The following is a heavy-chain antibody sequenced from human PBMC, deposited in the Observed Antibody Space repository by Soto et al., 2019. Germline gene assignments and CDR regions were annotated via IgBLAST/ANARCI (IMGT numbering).Heavy chain of an antibody. J-gene: IGHJ1*01. CDR3: AKRRLNTITSLSDF. CDR1: GFTFSSYS. Sequence: NPGGSLRLSCAASGFTFSSYSMNWVRQAPGKGLEWVSSISISSSYIYYPDSVKGRFFISRDNSDNTLHLQMNSLRDDDTAIYYCAKRRLNTITSLSDFWGQGVQVTVSS. V-gene: IGHV3-21*04. CDR2: ISISSSYI. D-gene: IGHD2-2*01.